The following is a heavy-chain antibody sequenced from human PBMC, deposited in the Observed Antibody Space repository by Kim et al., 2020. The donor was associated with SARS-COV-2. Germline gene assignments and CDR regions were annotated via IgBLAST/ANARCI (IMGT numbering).Heavy chain of an antibody. J-gene: IGHJ4*02. CDR2: LYYSGST. Sequence: SETLSLTCSVSGDSISSTTYYWGWIRQPPGKGLEWIGTLYYSGSTYYNPSLKSRVTISVDTSKNQFSLKLSSVTAADTAVYYCARYYGDYPNFAYWGQ. D-gene: IGHD4-17*01. V-gene: IGHV4-39*01. CDR3: ARYYGDYPNFAY. CDR1: GDSISSTTYY.